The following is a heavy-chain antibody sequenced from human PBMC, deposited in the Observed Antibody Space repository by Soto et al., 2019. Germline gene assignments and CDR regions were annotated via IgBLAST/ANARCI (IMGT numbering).Heavy chain of an antibody. CDR2: VSGSGTRT. Sequence: GSLRLSCAASGFTFSSYAMAWVRQAPGKGLEWVSSVSGSGTRTYYADSVKGRFTISRDNSKNTLDLQMNSLRAEDTAVYYCAKETPYYDVWSGQDDEFDSWGQGTLVTVSS. D-gene: IGHD3-3*01. CDR1: GFTFSSYA. V-gene: IGHV3-23*01. CDR3: AKETPYYDVWSGQDDEFDS. J-gene: IGHJ4*02.